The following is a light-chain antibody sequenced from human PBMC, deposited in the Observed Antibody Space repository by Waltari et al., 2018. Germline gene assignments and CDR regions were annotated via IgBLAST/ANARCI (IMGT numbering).Light chain of an antibody. CDR1: SGHSSNI. Sequence: QLVVTQSPSASASLGASVKLTCPLSSGHSSNITAWHQQQPEKGPRYLMKVNSDGSHSKGDEIPDRFSGSSSGAERYLTISSLQSEDEADYYCQTGGHGTWVFGGGTKLTVL. V-gene: IGLV4-69*01. J-gene: IGLJ3*02. CDR3: QTGGHGTWV. CDR2: VNSDGSH.